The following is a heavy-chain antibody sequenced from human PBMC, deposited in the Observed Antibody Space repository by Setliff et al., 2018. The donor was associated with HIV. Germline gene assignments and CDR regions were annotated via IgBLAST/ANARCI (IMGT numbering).Heavy chain of an antibody. V-gene: IGHV4-4*02. CDR1: SGSISSSNW. CDR3: ARGRFVGFDY. CDR2: VFHSGSA. Sequence: SETLSLTCAVSSGSISSSNWWSWVRQPPGKGLEWIGEVFHSGSANSNASLRSRVMISVDTSKNQFSLNLTSVTAADTAVYYCARGRFVGFDYWGQGTLVTVSS. D-gene: IGHD3-16*02. J-gene: IGHJ4*02.